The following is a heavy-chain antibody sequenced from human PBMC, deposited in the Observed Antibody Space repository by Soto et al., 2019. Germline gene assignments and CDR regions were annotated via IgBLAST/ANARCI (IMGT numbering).Heavy chain of an antibody. D-gene: IGHD6-13*01. Sequence: SETLSLTCTVSGGSISSGDYYWSWIRQPPGKGLEWIGYIYYSGSTYYNPSLKSRVTISVDTSKNQFSLKLSSVTAADTAVYYCAREIAAAGPNWFDPWGQGTLVTVSS. J-gene: IGHJ5*02. CDR3: AREIAAAGPNWFDP. CDR2: IYYSGST. V-gene: IGHV4-30-4*01. CDR1: GGSISSGDYY.